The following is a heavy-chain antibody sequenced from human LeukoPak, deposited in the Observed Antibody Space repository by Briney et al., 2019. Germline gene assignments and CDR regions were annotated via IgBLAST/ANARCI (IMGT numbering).Heavy chain of an antibody. V-gene: IGHV3-48*03. D-gene: IGHD5-18*01. CDR2: ISSSGSTI. J-gene: IGHJ4*02. CDR3: ARDPSYGLLDY. CDR1: GFTFSSYE. Sequence: GGSLRLSCAASGFTFSSYEINWVRQAPGKGLEWVSYISSSGSTIYYADSVKGRFTISRDNAKNSLYLQMNSLRAEDTAVYYCARDPSYGLLDYWGQGTLVTVSS.